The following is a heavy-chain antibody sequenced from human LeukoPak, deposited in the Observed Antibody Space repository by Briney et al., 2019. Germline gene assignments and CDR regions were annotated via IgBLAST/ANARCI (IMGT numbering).Heavy chain of an antibody. CDR3: AREAGDPSSAFDI. CDR1: GGSISSYY. V-gene: IGHV4-59*12. Sequence: SETLSLTCTVSGGSISSYYWSWIRQPPGKGLEWIGYIYYSGSTNYNPSLKSRVTISVDTSKNQFSLKLSSVTAADTAVYYCAREAGDPSSAFDIWGQGTMVTVSS. J-gene: IGHJ3*02. CDR2: IYYSGST. D-gene: IGHD3-10*01.